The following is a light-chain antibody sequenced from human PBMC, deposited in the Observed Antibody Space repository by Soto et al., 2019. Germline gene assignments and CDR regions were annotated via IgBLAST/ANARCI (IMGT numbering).Light chain of an antibody. Sequence: EIVLTQSPGTLSLSPGERYHRSCMAIQIISSSYLAWYQQKPGQAPRLLIYGASTRATGIPDRFSGSESGTDFTLTISRLETEDFAVYYCQQFGSSPTWTVGPGTKVEIK. CDR1: QIISSSY. CDR2: GAS. J-gene: IGKJ1*01. V-gene: IGKV3-20*01. CDR3: QQFGSSPTWT.